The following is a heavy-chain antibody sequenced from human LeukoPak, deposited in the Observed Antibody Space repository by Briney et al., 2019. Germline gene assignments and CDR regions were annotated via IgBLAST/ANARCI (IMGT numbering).Heavy chain of an antibody. CDR1: GFTFSDYS. Sequence: GGSLRLSCAASGFTFSDYSMNWVRQAPGKGLVWVSSISSRSTYRYYADSVKGRFTISRDNAKNSLCLQMNSLRAEDTAVYYCARDMTTATTCYLQHWGQGTLVTVSS. CDR2: ISSRSTYR. J-gene: IGHJ1*01. D-gene: IGHD4-17*01. V-gene: IGHV3-21*06. CDR3: ARDMTTATTCYLQH.